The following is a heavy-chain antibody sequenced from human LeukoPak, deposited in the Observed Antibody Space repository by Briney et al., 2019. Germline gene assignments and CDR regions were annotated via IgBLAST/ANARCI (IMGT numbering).Heavy chain of an antibody. J-gene: IGHJ4*02. Sequence: GGSLRLSCVASGFRFSDYEMNWVRRAPGQGLEWVSHVSASSSTIYYTDSVKGRFTISRDNAENSLYLQMNNLRAEDTAVYYCARDLTPEHCSDGDCHEGDYWGRGTLVTVSS. CDR2: VSASSSTI. V-gene: IGHV3-48*03. CDR1: GFRFSDYE. CDR3: ARDLTPEHCSDGDCHEGDY. D-gene: IGHD2-15*01.